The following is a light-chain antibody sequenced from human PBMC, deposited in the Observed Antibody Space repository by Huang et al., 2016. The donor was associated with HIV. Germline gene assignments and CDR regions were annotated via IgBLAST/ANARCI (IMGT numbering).Light chain of an antibody. Sequence: VMTQTPLSLSVTPGQPASISCKSSQSLLHSDGETYLFWFLQRPGQSPHLLIYKVSSRLSGVPYRCSGSGSGTDFTLKISRVETEDVGVYYCMQGLHLPPTFGQGTRLEIK. CDR1: QSLLHSDGETY. V-gene: IGKV2-29*02. CDR3: MQGLHLPPT. CDR2: KVS. J-gene: IGKJ5*01.